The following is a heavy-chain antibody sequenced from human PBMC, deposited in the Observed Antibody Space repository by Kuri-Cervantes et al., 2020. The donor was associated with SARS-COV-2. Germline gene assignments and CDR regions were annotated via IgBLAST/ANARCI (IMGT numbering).Heavy chain of an antibody. CDR2: ISSYNGNT. D-gene: IGHD2-2*01. Sequence: AAVKVSCKASGYTFTSYGISGVRQAPGQGLEWMGWISSYNGNTNYAQKLQGRVTMTTDTSTSTDYMELRSLRSDDTAVYYCARGDIHRGYCSSTSCACYFDYWGQGTLVTVSS. J-gene: IGHJ4*02. V-gene: IGHV1-18*01. CDR1: GYTFTSYG. CDR3: ARGDIHRGYCSSTSCACYFDY.